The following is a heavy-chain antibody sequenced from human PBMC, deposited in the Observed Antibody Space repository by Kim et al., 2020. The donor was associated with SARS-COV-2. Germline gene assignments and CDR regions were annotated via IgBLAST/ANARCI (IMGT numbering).Heavy chain of an antibody. J-gene: IGHJ5*02. Sequence: SETLSLTCTVSGGSISSSSYYWGWIRQPPGKGLEWIGSIYYSGSTYYNPSLKSRVTISVDTSKNQFSLKLSSVTAADTAVYYCARKVVAAAGTPDWFDPWGQGTLVTASS. CDR1: GGSISSSSYY. CDR2: IYYSGST. V-gene: IGHV4-39*01. D-gene: IGHD6-13*01. CDR3: ARKVVAAAGTPDWFDP.